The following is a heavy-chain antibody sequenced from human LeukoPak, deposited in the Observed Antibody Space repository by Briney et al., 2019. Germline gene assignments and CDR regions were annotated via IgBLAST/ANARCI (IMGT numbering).Heavy chain of an antibody. CDR1: GFTFSSHW. Sequence: GGSLRLSCAASGFTFSSHWMHWVRQAPGGGLVWVSCVNGDGTSTTYADSVKGRFIISRDNARNTVYLQMNSLRAEDTALYYCTRDWAMASDYWGQGTLVTVSS. V-gene: IGHV3-74*01. J-gene: IGHJ4*02. CDR2: VNGDGTST. D-gene: IGHD3-16*01. CDR3: TRDWAMASDY.